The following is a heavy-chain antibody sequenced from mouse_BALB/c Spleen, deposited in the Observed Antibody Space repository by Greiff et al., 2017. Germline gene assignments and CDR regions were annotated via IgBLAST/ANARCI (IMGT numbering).Heavy chain of an antibody. CDR1: GFTFSNYW. J-gene: IGHJ4*01. V-gene: IGHV6-6*02. D-gene: IGHD2-3*01. CDR3: TRDGYQGDYAMDY. CDR2: IRLKSNNYAT. Sequence: EVKLVESGGGLVQPGGSMKLSCVASGFTFSNYWMNWVRQSPEKGLEWVAEIRLKSNNYATHYAESVKGRFTISRDDSKSSVYLQMNNLRAEDTGIYYCTRDGYQGDYAMDYWGQGTSVTVSS.